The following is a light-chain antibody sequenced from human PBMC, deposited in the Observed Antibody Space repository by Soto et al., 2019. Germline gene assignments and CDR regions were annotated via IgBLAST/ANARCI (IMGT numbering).Light chain of an antibody. J-gene: IGLJ1*01. CDR2: DVS. CDR3: SSYTSSSKGV. Sequence: SVLTQPASVSGSPGQSITIPCTGTSSDVGGYNYVSWYQQHPGKAPKLMIYDVSNRPSGVSNRFSGSKSGNTASLTISGLQAEDEADYYCSSYTSSSKGVFGTGTKVTVL. CDR1: SSDVGGYNY. V-gene: IGLV2-14*01.